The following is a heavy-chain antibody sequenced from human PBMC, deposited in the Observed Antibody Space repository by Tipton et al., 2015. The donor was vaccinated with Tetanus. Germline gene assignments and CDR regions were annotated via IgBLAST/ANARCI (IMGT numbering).Heavy chain of an antibody. V-gene: IGHV3-33*01. CDR1: GFQFSSYA. D-gene: IGHD2-21*01. J-gene: IGHJ5*02. CDR2: IWYDGSDR. CDR3: ARDDFIRDSADT. Sequence: SLRLSCEASGFQFSSYAMHWVRQASGKGLEWLAVIWYDGSDRFYADSVKGRFTISRDNSRNTLALQMTSLRVDDTGVYFCARDDFIRDSADTWGQGTLVAVSS.